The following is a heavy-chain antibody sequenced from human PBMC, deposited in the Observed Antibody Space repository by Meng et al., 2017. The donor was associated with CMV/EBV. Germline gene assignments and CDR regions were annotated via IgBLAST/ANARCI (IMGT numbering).Heavy chain of an antibody. Sequence: GESLKISCAASGFTFSSYAMHWVRQAPGKGLEWVAVISYDGSNKYYADSVKGRFTISRDNSKNTLYLQMNSLRAEDTAVYYCARELIVVVPAAIWAYYYGMDVWGQGITVTVSS. D-gene: IGHD2-2*01. CDR2: ISYDGSNK. CDR3: ARELIVVVPAAIWAYYYGMDV. V-gene: IGHV3-30-3*01. J-gene: IGHJ6*02. CDR1: GFTFSSYA.